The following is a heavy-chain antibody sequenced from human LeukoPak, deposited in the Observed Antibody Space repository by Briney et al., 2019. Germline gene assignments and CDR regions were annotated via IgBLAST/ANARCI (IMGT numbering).Heavy chain of an antibody. CDR2: INSDGSST. V-gene: IGHV3-74*01. J-gene: IGHJ5*02. Sequence: GGSLRLSCAASGFTFRSSWMHWVRHAPGKGLVWISRINSDGSSTSYADSVKGRFTVSRDNAKNTLYLHMSSLRAEDTAVYYCARVRGESLRWFDPWGQGTLVTVSS. CDR1: GFTFRSSW. D-gene: IGHD3-10*01. CDR3: ARVRGESLRWFDP.